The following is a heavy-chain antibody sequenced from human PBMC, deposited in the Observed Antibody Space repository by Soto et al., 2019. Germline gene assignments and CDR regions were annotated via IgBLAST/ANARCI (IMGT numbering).Heavy chain of an antibody. V-gene: IGHV4-34*01. D-gene: IGHD3-3*01. CDR3: ASRARVRGFWSGYRGRFDY. Sequence: SETLSLTCAVYGGSFSGYYWSWIRQPPGKGLEWIGEINHSGSTNYNPSLKSRVTISVDTSKNQFSLKLSSVTAADTAVYYCASRARVRGFWSGYRGRFDYWGQGTLVTVSS. CDR2: INHSGST. CDR1: GGSFSGYY. J-gene: IGHJ4*02.